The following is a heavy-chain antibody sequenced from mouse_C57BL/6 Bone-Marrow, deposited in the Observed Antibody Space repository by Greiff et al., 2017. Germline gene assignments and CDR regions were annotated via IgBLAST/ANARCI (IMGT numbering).Heavy chain of an antibody. CDR2: IDPENGDT. CDR3: TTRGDGSRSFAY. J-gene: IGHJ3*01. D-gene: IGHD1-1*01. Sequence: VQLKESGAELVRPGASVKLSCTASGFNIKDDYMHWVKQRPEQGLEWIGWIDPENGDTEYASKFQGKATITADTSSNTAYLQLSSLTSEDTAFYYCTTRGDGSRSFAYWGQGTLVTVSA. V-gene: IGHV14-4*01. CDR1: GFNIKDDY.